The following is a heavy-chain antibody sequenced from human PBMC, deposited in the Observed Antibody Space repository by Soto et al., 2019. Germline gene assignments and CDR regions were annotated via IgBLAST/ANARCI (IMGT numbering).Heavy chain of an antibody. V-gene: IGHV4-30-4*01. J-gene: IGHJ5*02. CDR1: GDSISNGVYY. Sequence: QVQLQESGPGLVKPSQTLSLTCTVSGDSISNGVYYWSWIRQPPGKGLEWIGYIYYSGSTYYNPSLKSRVTMSVDTSRNQFSLKLTSVTAADTAVYYCARGRVEVLNNWFDPWGQGALVTVSS. CDR3: ARGRVEVLNNWFDP. D-gene: IGHD3-10*01. CDR2: IYYSGST.